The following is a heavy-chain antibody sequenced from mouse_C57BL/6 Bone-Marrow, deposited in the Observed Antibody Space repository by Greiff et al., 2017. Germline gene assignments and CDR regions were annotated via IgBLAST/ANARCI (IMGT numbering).Heavy chain of an antibody. CDR2: INPSNGGT. Sequence: QVHVKQPGTELVKPGASVKLSCKASGYTFTSYWMHWVKQRPGQGLEWIGNINPSNGGTNYNEKFKSKATLTVDKSSSTAYMQLSSLTSEDSAVYYCARQDYYGSSYDWYFEVWGTGTTVTVSS. J-gene: IGHJ1*03. CDR3: ARQDYYGSSYDWYFEV. V-gene: IGHV1-53*01. CDR1: GYTFTSYW. D-gene: IGHD1-1*01.